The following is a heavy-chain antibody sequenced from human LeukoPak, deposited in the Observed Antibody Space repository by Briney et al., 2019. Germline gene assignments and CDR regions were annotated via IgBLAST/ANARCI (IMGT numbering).Heavy chain of an antibody. CDR2: IWYDESKK. Sequence: GMSLRLSCAASGFTFSSYGMHGVRQAPGKGLEWVAVIWYDESKKYYADSVKGRFTISRDNSKNTLYLQMNSLRAEDTAVYYCAKDWGLRGSYHDYWGQGTLVTVSS. D-gene: IGHD3-16*02. V-gene: IGHV3-33*06. CDR3: AKDWGLRGSYHDY. CDR1: GFTFSSYG. J-gene: IGHJ4*02.